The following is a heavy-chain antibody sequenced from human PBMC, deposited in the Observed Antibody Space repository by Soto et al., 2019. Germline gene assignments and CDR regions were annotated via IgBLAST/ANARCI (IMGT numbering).Heavy chain of an antibody. CDR2: IIPIFGTA. CDR3: ARGVELATAFGY. Sequence: QVQLVQSGAEVKKPGSSVKVSCKASGGTFSSYAISWVRQAPGQGLEWMGGIIPIFGTANYAQKFQGRVTINADKSKSTAYMELSSLRSEDTDVYYCARGVELATAFGYWGQGTLVTVSS. CDR1: GGTFSSYA. V-gene: IGHV1-69*06. D-gene: IGHD5-18*01. J-gene: IGHJ4*02.